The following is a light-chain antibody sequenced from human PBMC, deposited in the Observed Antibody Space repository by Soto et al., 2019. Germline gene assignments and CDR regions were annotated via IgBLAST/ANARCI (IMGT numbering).Light chain of an antibody. V-gene: IGKV1-6*01. Sequence: AIQMTQSPSSLSASVGDRVTITCRASQGIKNDLGWYQQKPGKAPKLLISAASSLESGVPSRFSGSGSGTDFTLTITSLQPEDFATYYCQQRNTWPPITFGQGTRLEIK. CDR2: AAS. J-gene: IGKJ5*01. CDR1: QGIKND. CDR3: QQRNTWPPIT.